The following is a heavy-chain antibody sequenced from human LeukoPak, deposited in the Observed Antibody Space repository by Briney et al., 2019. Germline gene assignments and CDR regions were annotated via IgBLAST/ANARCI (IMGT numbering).Heavy chain of an antibody. D-gene: IGHD5-24*01. CDR3: ARDHGSICFDY. J-gene: IGHJ4*02. CDR1: GFTFSSYS. CDR2: ISSSSSYI. Sequence: PGGSLRLSCAASGFTFSSYSMNWVRQAPGKGLEWVSSISSSSSYIHYADSVKGRFTISRDNAKNSLYLQMNSLRAEDTAVYYCARDHGSICFDYWGQGTLVTVSS. V-gene: IGHV3-21*01.